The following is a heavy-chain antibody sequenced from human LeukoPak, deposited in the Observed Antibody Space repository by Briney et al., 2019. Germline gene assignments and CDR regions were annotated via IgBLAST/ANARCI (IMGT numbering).Heavy chain of an antibody. CDR3: ARSALFGVVIKDTIFDY. J-gene: IGHJ4*02. D-gene: IGHD3-3*01. Sequence: SVKVSCKASGGTFSSYAISWVRQAPGQGLEWMGGIIPIFGTANYAQKFQGRVTITTDESTSTAYMELSSLRSEDTAVYCCARSALFGVVIKDTIFDYWGQGTLVTVSS. CDR1: GGTFSSYA. CDR2: IIPIFGTA. V-gene: IGHV1-69*05.